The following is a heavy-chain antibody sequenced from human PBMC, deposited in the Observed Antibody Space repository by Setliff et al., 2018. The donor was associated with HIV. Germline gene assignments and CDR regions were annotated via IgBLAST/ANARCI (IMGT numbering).Heavy chain of an antibody. CDR2: IYHSGNT. D-gene: IGHD2-21*02. V-gene: IGHV4-38-2*02. CDR3: ARVQGCGGGCHYAFEM. J-gene: IGHJ3*02. CDR1: GDSISSDFY. Sequence: SETLSLTCTVSGDSISSDFYWGWIRQPPGKGLEWIGSIYHSGNTYYMPSLQSRVTISVDMSKNQFSLNLNSVTAADTAVYYCARVQGCGGGCHYAFEMWGQGTMVTVSS.